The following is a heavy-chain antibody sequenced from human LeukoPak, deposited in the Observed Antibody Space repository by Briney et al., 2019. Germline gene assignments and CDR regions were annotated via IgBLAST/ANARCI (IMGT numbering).Heavy chain of an antibody. V-gene: IGHV6-1*01. J-gene: IGHJ4*02. D-gene: IGHD1-26*01. CDR2: TYYRSKWYN. CDR1: GDSVSSNSAA. Sequence: SQTLSLTCAISGDSVSSNSAAWNWIRQSPSRGLEWLGRTYYRSKWYNDYALSVKSRITINSDTSKNQFSLQLNSVTPEDTAVYYCARGSIVGARRDFDYWGQGTLVTVSS. CDR3: ARGSIVGARRDFDY.